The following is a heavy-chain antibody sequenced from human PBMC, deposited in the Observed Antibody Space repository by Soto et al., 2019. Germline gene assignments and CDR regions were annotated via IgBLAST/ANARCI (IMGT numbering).Heavy chain of an antibody. CDR3: VAGYWWLDP. CDR2: ITNNGNHT. V-gene: IGHV3-11*06. CDR1: GFIFSDYY. J-gene: IGHJ5*02. D-gene: IGHD2-8*02. Sequence: PGGSLRLSCAASGFIFSDYYMTWIRQAPGKGLEWLSYITNNGNHTDYADSVRGRFTISRDNTRNSLYLQMNSLRAEDTAIYYCVAGYWWLDPWGQGILVTVSS.